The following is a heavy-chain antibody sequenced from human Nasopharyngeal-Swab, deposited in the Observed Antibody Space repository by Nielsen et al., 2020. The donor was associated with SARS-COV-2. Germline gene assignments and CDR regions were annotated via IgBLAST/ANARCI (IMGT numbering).Heavy chain of an antibody. J-gene: IGHJ4*02. V-gene: IGHV5-51*01. CDR3: ARLLLSKYFDY. CDR2: IYPGDSDT. Sequence: GESLKISCKGSGYIFSNYWIGWVRQMPGKGLEWVGIIYPGDSDTRYSPSFQGQVTISADKSISTTYLQWGSLKASDTAMYYCARLLLSKYFDYWGQGTLVTVSS. CDR1: GYIFSNYW.